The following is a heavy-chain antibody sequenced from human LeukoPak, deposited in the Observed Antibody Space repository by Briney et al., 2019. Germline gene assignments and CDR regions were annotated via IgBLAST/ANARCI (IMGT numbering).Heavy chain of an antibody. Sequence: SLRLSCAASGFTFSSYGMHWVRQAPGKGLEWVAVIWYDGSNKYYADSVKGRFTISRDNSKNTLYLQMNSLRAEDTAVYYCARGSDSRVYYYGMDVWGQGTTVTVSS. CDR1: GFTFSSYG. D-gene: IGHD1-26*01. CDR3: ARGSDSRVYYYGMDV. CDR2: IWYDGSNK. V-gene: IGHV3-33*01. J-gene: IGHJ6*02.